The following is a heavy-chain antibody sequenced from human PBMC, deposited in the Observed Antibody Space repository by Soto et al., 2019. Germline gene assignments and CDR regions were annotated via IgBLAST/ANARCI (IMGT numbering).Heavy chain of an antibody. J-gene: IGHJ4*02. CDR3: ARAMTTVTTIDY. V-gene: IGHV4-30-2*01. D-gene: IGHD4-17*01. CDR2: IYHSGST. CDR1: GGSISSGGYS. Sequence: SATLSLTCAVSGGSISSGGYSWSWIRQPPGKGLEWIGYIYHSGSTYYNPSLKSRVTISVDRSKNQFSLKLSSVTAADTAVYYCARAMTTVTTIDYWGQGTLVTVS.